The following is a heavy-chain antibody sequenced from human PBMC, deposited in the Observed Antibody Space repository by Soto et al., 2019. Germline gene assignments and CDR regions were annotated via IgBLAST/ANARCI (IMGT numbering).Heavy chain of an antibody. V-gene: IGHV3-21*01. CDR3: ASPSTAYYYYGMDV. Sequence: GGSLRLSCAASGFTFISYSMNWVRQAPGKGLEWVSSISSSSSYIYYADSVKGRFTISRDNAKNSLYLQVNSLRAEDTAVYYCASPSTAYYYYGMDVWGQGTTVTVSS. CDR1: GFTFISYS. J-gene: IGHJ6*02. D-gene: IGHD2-21*02. CDR2: ISSSSSYI.